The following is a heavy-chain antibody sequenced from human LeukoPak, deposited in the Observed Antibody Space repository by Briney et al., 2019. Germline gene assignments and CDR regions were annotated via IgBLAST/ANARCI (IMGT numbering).Heavy chain of an antibody. Sequence: GGSLRLSCAASGFTVSSNYMSWVRQAPGKGLEWVSVIYSGGSTYYADSVKGRFTISRDNSKNTLYLQMNSLRAEDTAVYYCASYPYCGGDCYSLDYWGQGTLVTVSS. CDR2: IYSGGST. J-gene: IGHJ4*02. D-gene: IGHD2-21*02. CDR3: ASYPYCGGDCYSLDY. V-gene: IGHV3-66*01. CDR1: GFTVSSNY.